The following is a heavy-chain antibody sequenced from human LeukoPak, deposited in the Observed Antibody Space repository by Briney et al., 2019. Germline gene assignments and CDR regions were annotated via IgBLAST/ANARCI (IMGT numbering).Heavy chain of an antibody. CDR1: GYTLTSYH. V-gene: IGHV1-18*01. Sequence: GASVKVSCKASGYTLTSYHIAWVRQAPGRGLEWMGWISAYNGIPKYAENLQGRITMTIDTSTSTAYMELRSLRSDDTAVYYCARDHSGFHFDYWGQGTLVTVSS. J-gene: IGHJ4*02. D-gene: IGHD3-10*01. CDR3: ARDHSGFHFDY. CDR2: ISAYNGIP.